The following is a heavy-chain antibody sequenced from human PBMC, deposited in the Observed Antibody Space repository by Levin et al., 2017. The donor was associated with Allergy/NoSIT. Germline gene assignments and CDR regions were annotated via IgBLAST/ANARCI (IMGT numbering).Heavy chain of an antibody. Sequence: PGGSLRLSCAASGFSFNTSSMHWVRQAPGKGLEWVAVISFDGFDKYYADSVKGRFIISRDNSKNTLFLQMFSLRVEDMAVYYCAKETEVGDTGSRFLEHWGQGALVIVSS. D-gene: IGHD6-13*01. J-gene: IGHJ4*02. CDR3: AKETEVGDTGSRFLEH. CDR1: GFSFNTSS. V-gene: IGHV3-30*04. CDR2: ISFDGFDK.